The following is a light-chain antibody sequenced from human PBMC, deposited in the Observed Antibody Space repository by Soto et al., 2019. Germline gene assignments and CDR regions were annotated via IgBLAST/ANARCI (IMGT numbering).Light chain of an antibody. CDR2: DAS. CDR1: QSVSGY. J-gene: IGKJ1*01. V-gene: IGKV3-11*01. Sequence: NVLRLSPATLSLSTGERATLSCRACQSVSGYLAWYQQKPGQAPRLLIYDASNRATGIPARFSGSGSGTDFTLTISSLEPEDFAIYYCQHRMNWPPAWTFGQGSKVDI. CDR3: QHRMNWPPAWT.